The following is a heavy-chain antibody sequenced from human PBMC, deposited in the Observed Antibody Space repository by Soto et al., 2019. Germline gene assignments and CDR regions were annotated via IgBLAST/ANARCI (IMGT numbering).Heavy chain of an antibody. CDR1: GFTFSSYW. CDR2: IKQDGSEK. CDR3: ARDRKNWNDGFDP. D-gene: IGHD1-1*01. V-gene: IGHV3-7*01. Sequence: EVQLVESGGGLVQPGGSLRLSCAASGFTFSSYWMSWVRQAPGKGLEWVANIKQDGSEKYYVDSVKGRFTISRDNAKNSLYLQMNSLRAEDTAVYYCARDRKNWNDGFDPWGQGTLVTVSS. J-gene: IGHJ5*02.